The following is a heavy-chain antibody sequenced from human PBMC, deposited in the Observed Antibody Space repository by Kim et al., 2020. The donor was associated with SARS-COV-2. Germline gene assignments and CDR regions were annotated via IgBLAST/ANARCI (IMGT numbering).Heavy chain of an antibody. CDR1: GYTFTSYA. D-gene: IGHD2-2*01. CDR2: INAGNGNT. J-gene: IGHJ6*02. CDR3: ARDLICSSTSCYLYYYYGMDV. Sequence: ASVKVSCKASGYTFTSYAMHWVRQAPGQRLEWMGWINAGNGNTKYSQKFQGRVTITRDTSASTAYMELSSLRSEDTAVYYCARDLICSSTSCYLYYYYGMDVWGQGTTVTVSS. V-gene: IGHV1-3*01.